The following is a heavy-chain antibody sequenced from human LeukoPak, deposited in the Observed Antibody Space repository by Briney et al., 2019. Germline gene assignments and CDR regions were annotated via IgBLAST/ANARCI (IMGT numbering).Heavy chain of an antibody. CDR1: GFTFSDCY. CDR2: VSCGSTYT. Sequence: PGGSLRLSCAASGFTFSDCYMNWIRQAPGKGLEWVSYVSCGSTYTNYADSVEGRFTVSRDNAKNSLSLQMSSLRAEDTAVYYCARSPYESGTPPTRLEDWGQGTLVTVSS. V-gene: IGHV3-11*03. D-gene: IGHD3-10*01. J-gene: IGHJ4*02. CDR3: ARSPYESGTPPTRLED.